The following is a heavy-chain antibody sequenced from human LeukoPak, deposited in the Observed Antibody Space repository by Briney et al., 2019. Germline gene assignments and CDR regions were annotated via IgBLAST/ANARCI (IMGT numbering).Heavy chain of an antibody. CDR3: AKDQEVGATTIDY. CDR1: GFTFSSYA. V-gene: IGHV3-30*02. Sequence: PGGSLRLSCAASGFTFSSYAMSWVRQAPGKGLEWVAFIRYDGSNKYYADSVKGRFTISRDNSKNTLYLQMNSLGVEGTAVYYCAKDQEVGATTIDYWGQGTLVTVSS. J-gene: IGHJ4*02. D-gene: IGHD1-26*01. CDR2: IRYDGSNK.